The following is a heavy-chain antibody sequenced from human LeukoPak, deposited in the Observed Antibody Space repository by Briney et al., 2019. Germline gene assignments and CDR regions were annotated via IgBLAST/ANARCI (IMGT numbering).Heavy chain of an antibody. CDR3: ARGAVVVPAAI. CDR2: ISSSGSTI. CDR1: GFTFSDYY. Sequence: GGSLRLPCAASGFTFSDYYMSWIRQAPGKGLERVSYISSSGSTIYYADSVKGRFTISRDNAKNSLYLQMNSLRAEDTAVYYCARGAVVVPAAIWGQGTLVTVSS. J-gene: IGHJ4*02. D-gene: IGHD2-2*01. V-gene: IGHV3-11*01.